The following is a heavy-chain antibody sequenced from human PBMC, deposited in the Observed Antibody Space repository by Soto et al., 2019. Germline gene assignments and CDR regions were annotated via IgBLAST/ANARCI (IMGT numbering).Heavy chain of an antibody. CDR1: GFSFTSYW. Sequence: PGESLKISCKGSGFSFTSYWISWVRQMPGKGLEWMGKIDPSDSYTNYSPSFQGRVTISADNSISTAYLQWSSLKASDTAMYYCARHSFNCGFEYYYGMDIWGQGTTVTVSS. CDR2: IDPSDSYT. V-gene: IGHV5-10-1*01. CDR3: ARHSFNCGFEYYYGMDI. J-gene: IGHJ6*02. D-gene: IGHD5-12*01.